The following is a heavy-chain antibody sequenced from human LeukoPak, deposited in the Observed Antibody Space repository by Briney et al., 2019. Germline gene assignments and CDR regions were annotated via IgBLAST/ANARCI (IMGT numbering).Heavy chain of an antibody. J-gene: IGHJ4*02. D-gene: IGHD6-6*01. CDR3: ARGGDLTYSSSSGGFDY. Sequence: PSETLSLTCTVSGGSISSGGYYWSWIRQHPGKGLEWIGEINHSGSTNYNPSLKSRVTISVDTSKNQLSLKLSSVTAADTAVYYCARGGDLTYSSSSGGFDYWGQGTLVTVSS. CDR1: GGSISSGGYY. V-gene: IGHV4-31*03. CDR2: INHSGST.